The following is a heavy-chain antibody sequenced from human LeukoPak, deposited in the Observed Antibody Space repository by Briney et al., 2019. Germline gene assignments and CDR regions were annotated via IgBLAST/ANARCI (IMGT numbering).Heavy chain of an antibody. V-gene: IGHV5-51*01. CDR3: ARLRLYCSGGSCYSRGFDY. CDR1: GYSFTSYW. D-gene: IGHD2-15*01. CDR2: IYPGDSDT. J-gene: IGHJ4*02. Sequence: PGESLKISCKGSGYSFTSYWIGWVRQMPGKGLEWMVIIYPGDSDTRYSPSFQGQVNISADKSISTAYLQWSSLKASDTAMYYCARLRLYCSGGSCYSRGFDYWGQGTLVTVSS.